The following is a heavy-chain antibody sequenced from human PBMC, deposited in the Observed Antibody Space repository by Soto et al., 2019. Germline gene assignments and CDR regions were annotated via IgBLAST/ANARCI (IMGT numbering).Heavy chain of an antibody. D-gene: IGHD3-9*01. Sequence: SETLSLTCTVSGGSVSSGGYSWTWIRQPPGKGLEWIGYIHHSGTTNYNPSVTSRVTISVDTSKNQFSLKLSSVTAADTAVYYCARHRGYYDILTGYYTELNFDYWGQGTLVTVSS. CDR2: IHHSGTT. CDR1: GGSVSSGGYS. CDR3: ARHRGYYDILTGYYTELNFDY. J-gene: IGHJ4*02. V-gene: IGHV4-61*08.